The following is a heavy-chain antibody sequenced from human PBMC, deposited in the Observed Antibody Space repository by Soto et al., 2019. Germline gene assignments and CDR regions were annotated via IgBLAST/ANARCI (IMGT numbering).Heavy chain of an antibody. D-gene: IGHD3-16*01. CDR2: INPSGGTT. CDR3: ARDVLGGYYGMDV. V-gene: IGHV1-46*01. Sequence: ASVKVSCKASGYTFTTYYMHWVRQAPGQGLEWMGIINPSGGTTGFAQKFQGRVTMTRDTSTSTVYMELSSLRSEDTAVYYCARDVLGGYYGMDVWDQGTTVTVSS. J-gene: IGHJ6*02. CDR1: GYTFTTYY.